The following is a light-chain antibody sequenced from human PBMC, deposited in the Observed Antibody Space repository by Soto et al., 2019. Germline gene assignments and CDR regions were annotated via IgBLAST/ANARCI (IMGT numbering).Light chain of an antibody. J-gene: IGKJ3*01. V-gene: IGKV1-27*01. Sequence: DIPITQYPSSLSAYLGDRVTITCRASQGISNYLAWYQQKTGRLPKPLLFGASTLQSGVPARFSGSGSGTLFTLTISGLLPEDVATYSCQKYDRAPFTFGPGTKVDFK. CDR3: QKYDRAPFT. CDR1: QGISNY. CDR2: GAS.